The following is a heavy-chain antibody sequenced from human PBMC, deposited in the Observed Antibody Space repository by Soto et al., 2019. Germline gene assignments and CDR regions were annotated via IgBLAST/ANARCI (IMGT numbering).Heavy chain of an antibody. V-gene: IGHV3-7*01. CDR1: GFTFSSYW. J-gene: IGHJ6*01. Sequence: GVSLRLSCRASGFTFSSYWMSWARQDPGKGLEGVANIKPDGSEKYYVDSVKRRFTVSRDNAKNSLYLQMDSLRGEDTAVYYCARVDSSLAHYGMDVWGQGTTVTVSS. CDR3: ARVDSSLAHYGMDV. CDR2: IKPDGSEK. D-gene: IGHD5-18*01.